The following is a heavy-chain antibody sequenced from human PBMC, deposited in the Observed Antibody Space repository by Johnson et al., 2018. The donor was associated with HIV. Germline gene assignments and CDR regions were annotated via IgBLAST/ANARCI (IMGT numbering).Heavy chain of an antibody. CDR2: ISYDGSNK. V-gene: IGHV3-30*19. D-gene: IGHD4-23*01. CDR1: GFTFSSYG. J-gene: IGHJ3*02. CDR3: ARAVDYGGNSPSRAFDI. Sequence: QVQLVESGGGVVQPGRSLRLSCAASGFTFSSYGMHWVRQAPGKGLEWVAVISYDGSNKYYADSVKGRFTISRDNSKNTLYLQMNSLRAEDTALYYCARAVDYGGNSPSRAFDIWGRGTLVTVSS.